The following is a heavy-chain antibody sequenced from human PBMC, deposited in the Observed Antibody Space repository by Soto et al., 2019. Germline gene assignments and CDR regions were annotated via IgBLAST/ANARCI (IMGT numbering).Heavy chain of an antibody. J-gene: IGHJ4*02. V-gene: IGHV4-59*08. CDR1: GGSISSSY. CDR2: IYDSGST. CDR3: VRHAQWIIRAY. D-gene: IGHD5-12*01. Sequence: PSETLSLTCTVSGGSISSSYWSWIRQPPGKGLEWIGYIYDSGSTYYNSSLKSRVTMSVDTSKNQFSLKLSSVTAADTAVYYCVRHAQWIIRAYWGQGSLVTVSS.